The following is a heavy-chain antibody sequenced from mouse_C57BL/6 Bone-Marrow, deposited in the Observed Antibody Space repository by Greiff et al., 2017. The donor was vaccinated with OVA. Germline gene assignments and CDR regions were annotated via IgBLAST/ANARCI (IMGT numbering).Heavy chain of an antibody. V-gene: IGHV5-17*01. D-gene: IGHD1-1*01. Sequence: EVQGVESGGGLVKPGGSLKLSCAASGFTFSDYGMHWVRQAPEKGLEWVAYISSGSSTIYYADTVQGRFTISRDTATHPLFLQLSSLRSEDTAMYYCARVGGSSCFDYWGQGTTLTVSS. CDR3: ARVGGSSCFDY. CDR1: GFTFSDYG. J-gene: IGHJ2*01. CDR2: ISSGSSTI.